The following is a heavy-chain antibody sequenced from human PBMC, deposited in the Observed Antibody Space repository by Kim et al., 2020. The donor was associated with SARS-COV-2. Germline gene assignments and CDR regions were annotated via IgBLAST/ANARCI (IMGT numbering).Heavy chain of an antibody. J-gene: IGHJ6*02. CDR1: GGSISSYY. V-gene: IGHV4-59*13. CDR2: IYYSGST. Sequence: SETLSLTCTVSGGSISSYYWSWIRQPPGKGLEWIGYIYYSGSTNYNPSLKSRVTISVDTTKNEFSLKLSSVTASDTAVYYCARDTRPYSSGWYSPNYYYYGLDVWGQGTTVTVS. CDR3: ARDTRPYSSGWYSPNYYYYGLDV. D-gene: IGHD6-19*01.